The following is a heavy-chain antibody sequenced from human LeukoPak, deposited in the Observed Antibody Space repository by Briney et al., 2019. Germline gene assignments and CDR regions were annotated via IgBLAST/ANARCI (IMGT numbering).Heavy chain of an antibody. CDR1: GFPFGDYV. D-gene: IGHD2-2*01. V-gene: IGHV3-48*01. CDR2: INHNAEMI. Sequence: GGFLRLSCEASGFPFGDYVMSWVRQAPGKGLEWIAYINHNAEMIFYPDFVKGRFTISRDNAKNSLYLQMNSLRAEDTAVYYCARVGKAQLLSYFGYWGQGTLVTVSS. CDR3: ARVGKAQLLSYFGY. J-gene: IGHJ4*02.